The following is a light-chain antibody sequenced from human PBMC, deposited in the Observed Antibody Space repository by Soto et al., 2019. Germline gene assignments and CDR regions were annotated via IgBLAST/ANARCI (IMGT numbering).Light chain of an antibody. CDR3: QTWGADVPYV. CDR1: SGHSSYA. J-gene: IGLJ1*01. V-gene: IGLV4-69*01. CDR2: VNSDGSH. Sequence: QSVLTQSPSASASLGASVKLTCTLSSGHSSYAIAWHQQQPEKGPRYLMKVNSDGSHTKGDGIPDRFSGSSSGAERYLTISRLQSEDEADYYCQTWGADVPYVFGTGTKLTVL.